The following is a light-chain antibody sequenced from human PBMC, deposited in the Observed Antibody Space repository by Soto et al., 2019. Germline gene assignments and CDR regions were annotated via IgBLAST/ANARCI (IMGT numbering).Light chain of an antibody. CDR2: DAS. J-gene: IGKJ4*01. V-gene: IGKV3-11*01. Sequence: EIVLTQSPATMSLSPGERATLSCRTSQSVSRNLAWYQQKPGQAPRLLIYDASQRATGIAARFSGSGSGTDFTLSISRLEPEDFALYYCQLRSNWPAFGGGTKVEIK. CDR3: QLRSNWPA. CDR1: QSVSRN.